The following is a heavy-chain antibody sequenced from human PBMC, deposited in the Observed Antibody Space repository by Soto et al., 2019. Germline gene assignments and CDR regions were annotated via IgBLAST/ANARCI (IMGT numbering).Heavy chain of an antibody. J-gene: IGHJ6*02. CDR1: GFSLSTSGVG. D-gene: IGHD2-21*02. V-gene: IGHV2-5*02. CDR3: IQSRCGGDCLQSYASHYYYGMDV. Sequence: QITLKESGPTLVKPTQTLTLTCTFSGFSLSTSGVGVGWIRQPPGKALEWLALIYWDDDKRYSPSLRSRLTIRKDTSKNQVVLTMTKMDPVDTATYYCIQSRCGGDCLQSYASHYYYGMDVWGQGTTVTVSS. CDR2: IYWDDDK.